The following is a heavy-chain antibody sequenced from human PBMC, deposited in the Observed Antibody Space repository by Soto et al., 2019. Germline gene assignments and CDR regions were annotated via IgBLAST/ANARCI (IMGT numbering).Heavy chain of an antibody. D-gene: IGHD6-6*01. J-gene: IGHJ6*02. CDR1: GGSISSGDYY. CDR3: ARRREYSSSSGGGYGMDV. V-gene: IGHV4-31*03. CDR2: IYYSGST. Sequence: QVRLQESGPGLVKPSQTLSLTCSVSGGSISSGDYYWSWIRQHPGKGLEWIGYIYYSGSTYYNPSLKSRVTISVDTSKNQFSLKLSSVTAADTAVYFCARRREYSSSSGGGYGMDVWGQGATVTVSS.